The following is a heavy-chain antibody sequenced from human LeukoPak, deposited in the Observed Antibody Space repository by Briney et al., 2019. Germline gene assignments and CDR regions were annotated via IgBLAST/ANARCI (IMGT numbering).Heavy chain of an antibody. D-gene: IGHD2-8*01. J-gene: IGHJ4*02. CDR1: GVIFSSYA. Sequence: PGGSLRLSCAASGVIFSSYAMSWDSQAPGKGLEWVSTISGSGGSTYYADSVKGRFTISRDNSKNTVYLQMNSLRAEDTAVYYCAKDLSCTNDVCHGDFDYWGQGTLVTVSS. CDR2: ISGSGGST. CDR3: AKDLSCTNDVCHGDFDY. V-gene: IGHV3-23*01.